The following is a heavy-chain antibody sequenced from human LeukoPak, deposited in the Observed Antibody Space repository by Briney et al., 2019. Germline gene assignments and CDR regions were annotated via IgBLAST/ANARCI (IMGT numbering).Heavy chain of an antibody. V-gene: IGHV3-30*18. D-gene: IGHD1-26*01. Sequence: GGSLRLSCAASGFTLSSYGMHWVRQAPGKGLEWVAVISYDGSNKYYADSVKGRFTISRDNPKNTLYLQMNSLRAEDTAVYYCAKDRRVGATRDDAFDIWGQGTMVTVSS. CDR1: GFTLSSYG. CDR2: ISYDGSNK. J-gene: IGHJ3*02. CDR3: AKDRRVGATRDDAFDI.